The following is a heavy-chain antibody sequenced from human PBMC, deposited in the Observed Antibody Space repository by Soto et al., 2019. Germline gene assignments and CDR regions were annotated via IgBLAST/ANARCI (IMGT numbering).Heavy chain of an antibody. V-gene: IGHV3-33*01. CDR1: GFTFSNYG. CDR3: ARGLHSLFDY. J-gene: IGHJ4*02. Sequence: GGSLRLSCAASGFTFSNYGMHWVRQAPGKGLEWVAVIWYDGNNKYYADSGKGRFTISRDNSNNTLYVQMTSLRAEDTAVYYCARGLHSLFDYWGQGTLVTVSS. CDR2: IWYDGNNK. D-gene: IGHD2-21*01.